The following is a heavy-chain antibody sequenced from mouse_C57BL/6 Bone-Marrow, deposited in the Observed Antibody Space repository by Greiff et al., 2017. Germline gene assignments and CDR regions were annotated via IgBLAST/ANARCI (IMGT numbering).Heavy chain of an antibody. CDR1: GYTFTSYD. V-gene: IGHV1-85*01. J-gene: IGHJ1*03. D-gene: IGHD1-1*01. CDR2: IYPRDGST. Sequence: VQVVESGPELVKPGASVKLSCKASGYTFTSYDINWVKQRPGQGLEWIGWIYPRDGSTKYNEKFKGKATLTVDTSSSTAYMELHSLTSADAAVYFCAIDYGSIYWYFDVWGTGPTVTVSS. CDR3: AIDYGSIYWYFDV.